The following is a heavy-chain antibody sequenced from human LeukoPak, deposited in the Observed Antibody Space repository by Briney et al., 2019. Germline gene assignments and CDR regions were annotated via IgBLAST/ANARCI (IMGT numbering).Heavy chain of an antibody. CDR3: ARGLYYYDSSGYYFRENSLDY. J-gene: IGHJ4*02. D-gene: IGHD3-22*01. V-gene: IGHV4-39*07. CDR2: IYYSGST. CDR1: GGSISSSSYY. Sequence: SETLSLTCNVSGGSISSSSYYWGWIRQPPGKGLEWIGSIYYSGSTYYNPSLKSRVTISVDTSKNQFSLKLSSVTAADTAVYYCARGLYYYDSSGYYFRENSLDYWGQGTLVTVSS.